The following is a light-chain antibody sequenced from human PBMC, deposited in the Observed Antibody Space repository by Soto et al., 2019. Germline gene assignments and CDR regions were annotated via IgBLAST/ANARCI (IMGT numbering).Light chain of an antibody. J-gene: IGKJ1*01. CDR3: QQRSNWWT. CDR2: DAS. Sequence: EIVLTQSPATLSLSPGERATLSCRASQSVSSYLAWYQQKPGQAPRLLIYDASNRATGIPARFNGSGSGTDFTLTISSLEPEDFAVYYCQQRSNWWTFGQGTRWIS. CDR1: QSVSSY. V-gene: IGKV3-11*01.